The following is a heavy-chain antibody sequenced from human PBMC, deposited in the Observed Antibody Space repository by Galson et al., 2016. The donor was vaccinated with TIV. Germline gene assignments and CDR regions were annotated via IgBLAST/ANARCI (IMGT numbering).Heavy chain of an antibody. J-gene: IGHJ3*02. Sequence: SLRLSCAASGFSVGDYGMSWVRQAPGKGLEWVGFTRSKAYGGTTEYAASVRGRFTISRDDSKSIAYLQMNSLKTEDTALYYCSRNLEKATVRVDAFDIWGQGTMVTVSS. V-gene: IGHV3-49*04. D-gene: IGHD5-24*01. CDR2: TRSKAYGGTT. CDR3: SRNLEKATVRVDAFDI. CDR1: GFSVGDYG.